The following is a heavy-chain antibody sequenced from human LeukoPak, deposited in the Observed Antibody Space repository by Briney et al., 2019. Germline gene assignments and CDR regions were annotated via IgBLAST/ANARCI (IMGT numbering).Heavy chain of an antibody. CDR3: AKSYQLLGYYYGMDV. V-gene: IGHV3-23*01. D-gene: IGHD2-2*01. J-gene: IGHJ6*02. Sequence: PGGSLRLSCAASGFTFSSYAMSWVRQAPGKGLEWVSAISGSGGSTYYADSVKGRFTISRDNSKNTPYLQMNSLRAEDTAVYYCAKSYQLLGYYYGMDVWGQGTTVTVSS. CDR1: GFTFSSYA. CDR2: ISGSGGST.